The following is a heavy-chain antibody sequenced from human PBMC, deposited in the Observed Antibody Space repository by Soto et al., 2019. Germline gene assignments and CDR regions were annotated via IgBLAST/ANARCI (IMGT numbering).Heavy chain of an antibody. CDR3: AREGSKYSGDDGDY. J-gene: IGHJ4*02. CDR1: GFTFSSYS. Sequence: EVQLVESGGGLVKPGGSLRLSCAASGFTFSSYSMNWVRQAPGKGLEWVSSISSSSSYIYYADSVKGRFTISRDNAKNSLELQMNSLRAEDTAVYDCAREGSKYSGDDGDYWGQGTLVTVSS. CDR2: ISSSSSYI. D-gene: IGHD5-12*01. V-gene: IGHV3-21*01.